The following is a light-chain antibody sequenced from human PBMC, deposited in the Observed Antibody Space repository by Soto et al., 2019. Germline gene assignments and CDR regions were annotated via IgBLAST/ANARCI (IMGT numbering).Light chain of an antibody. V-gene: IGKV1-5*03. J-gene: IGKJ1*01. CDR1: QSISSW. Sequence: DIQMTQSSSTLSASLGDRVTITWRASQSISSWLAWYQQKPGKAPKLLIYKASSLESGVPSRFSGSGYGTEFNLTISSLQTDDFATYYCQQYNSYSWTFGQGTKVDIK. CDR2: KAS. CDR3: QQYNSYSWT.